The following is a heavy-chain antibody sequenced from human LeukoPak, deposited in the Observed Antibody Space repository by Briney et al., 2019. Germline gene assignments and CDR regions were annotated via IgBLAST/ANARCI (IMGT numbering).Heavy chain of an antibody. CDR1: GYTFTGYY. V-gene: IGHV1-2*02. Sequence: ASVKVSCKASGYTFTGYYMHWVRQAPGQGLEWMGWMNPNSGGTNYAQKFQGRVTMTRDTSISTAYMELSRLRSDDTAVYYCARDRCSSTSCYRKLDAFDIWGQGTMVTVSS. CDR2: MNPNSGGT. D-gene: IGHD2-2*02. CDR3: ARDRCSSTSCYRKLDAFDI. J-gene: IGHJ3*02.